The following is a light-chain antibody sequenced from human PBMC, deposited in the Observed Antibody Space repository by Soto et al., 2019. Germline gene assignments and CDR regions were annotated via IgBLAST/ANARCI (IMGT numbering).Light chain of an antibody. J-gene: IGKJ5*01. CDR3: QRYNTYPIT. Sequence: DIQMTQSPSTLSASVGDRVTITCRASQSISNRLAWYQQKPGKAPKPLIHQASSLATGVPSRFGGSGSGTEFTLTISSLQPDDFGTYYCQRYNTYPITFGQGTRLEIK. V-gene: IGKV1-5*03. CDR1: QSISNR. CDR2: QAS.